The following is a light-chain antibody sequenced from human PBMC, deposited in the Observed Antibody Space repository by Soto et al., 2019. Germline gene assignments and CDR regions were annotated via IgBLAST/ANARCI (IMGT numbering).Light chain of an antibody. CDR2: DVS. J-gene: IGLJ2*01. CDR1: SSDVGGYNY. Sequence: SALTQPASVSGSPGQSITISRTGTSSDVGGYNYVSWYQQHPGKAPKLMIYDVSNRPSGVSNRFSGSKSGNTASLTISGLQAEDEADYYCSSYTSSSLVVFGGGTKLTVL. V-gene: IGLV2-14*01. CDR3: SSYTSSSLVV.